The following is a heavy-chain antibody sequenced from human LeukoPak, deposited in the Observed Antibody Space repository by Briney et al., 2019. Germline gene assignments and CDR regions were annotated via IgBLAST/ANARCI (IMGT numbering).Heavy chain of an antibody. CDR1: GFTFTTYC. CDR2: INVDGSNS. D-gene: IGHD3-16*01. J-gene: IGHJ4*02. CDR3: ARTSPTSHFDF. V-gene: IGHV3-74*01. Sequence: GGSLRLSCVASGFTFTTYCMHWVRQAPGKGLVWVSRINVDGSNSNYADSVKGRFTIHRDNPRNTLYLQRNGLRAEATALYYWARTSPTSHFDFWGQGTLVTVSS.